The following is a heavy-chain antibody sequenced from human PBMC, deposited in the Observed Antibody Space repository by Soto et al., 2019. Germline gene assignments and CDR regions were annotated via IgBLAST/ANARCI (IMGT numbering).Heavy chain of an antibody. J-gene: IGHJ6*02. V-gene: IGHV4-34*01. D-gene: IGHD3-16*01. CDR3: ARGLGDV. Sequence: SETLSLTCAVYGGSFSGYYWSWIRQPPGKGLEWIGEINHSGSTNYNPSLKSRVTISVDTSKNQFSLKLSSVAAADTAVYYCARGLGDVWGQGTTVTVSS. CDR1: GGSFSGYY. CDR2: INHSGST.